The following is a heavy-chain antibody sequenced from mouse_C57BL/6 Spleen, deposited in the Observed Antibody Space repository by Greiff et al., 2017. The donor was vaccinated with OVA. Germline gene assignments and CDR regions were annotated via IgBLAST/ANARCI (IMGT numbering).Heavy chain of an antibody. D-gene: IGHD4-1*01. J-gene: IGHJ1*03. V-gene: IGHV1-85*01. CDR2: IYPRDGST. CDR1: GYTFTSYD. CDR3: APNWERGYFDV. Sequence: QVQLQQSGPELVKPGASVKLSCKASGYTFTSYDINWVKQRPGQGLEWIGWIYPRDGSTKYNEKFKGKATLTVDTSSSTAYMELHSLTSEDSAVFFCAPNWERGYFDVWGTGTTVTVSS.